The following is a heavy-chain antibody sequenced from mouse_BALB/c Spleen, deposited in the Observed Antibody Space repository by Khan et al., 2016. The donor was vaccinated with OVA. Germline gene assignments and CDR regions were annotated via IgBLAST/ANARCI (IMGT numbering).Heavy chain of an antibody. J-gene: IGHJ2*01. CDR1: GYTFTDFA. Sequence: QVQLKESGPELVRPGVSVKISCKGSGYTFTDFAMHWVKQSHAKSLEWIGVISTHSGNTNYNQKFKGKATMTVDKSSSTAYMELARLTSEDAAIYYYAIRDYLDYWGQGTTLTVSS. CDR3: AIRDYLDY. CDR2: ISTHSGNT. V-gene: IGHV1S137*01.